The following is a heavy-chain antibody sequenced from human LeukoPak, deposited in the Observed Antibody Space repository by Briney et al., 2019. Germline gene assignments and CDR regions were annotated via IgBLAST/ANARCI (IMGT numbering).Heavy chain of an antibody. CDR3: ARDCGGSCYSGQTYFSYYYCGMDV. Sequence: PGGSLRLSCAASGFTFSSYNMIWVRQAPGKGLEWVSSISTSSSYIYYADSVKGRFTISRDNAKNSLFLQVNSLSAEDTAVYYCARDCGGSCYSGQTYFSYYYCGMDVWGQGTTVTVSS. D-gene: IGHD2-15*01. CDR1: GFTFSSYN. V-gene: IGHV3-21*01. CDR2: ISTSSSYI. J-gene: IGHJ6*02.